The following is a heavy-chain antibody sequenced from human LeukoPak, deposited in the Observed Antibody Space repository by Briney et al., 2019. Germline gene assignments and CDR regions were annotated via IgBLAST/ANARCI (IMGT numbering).Heavy chain of an antibody. CDR3: ARAYNWNDKFDY. CDR2: INPSGGST. Sequence: ASVKVSCKASGGTFSSYAISWVRQAPGQGLVWMGIINPSGGSTSYAQKFQGRVTMTTDTSTSTVYMELSSLRSEDTAVYYCARAYNWNDKFDYWGQGTLVTVSS. V-gene: IGHV1-46*01. J-gene: IGHJ4*02. CDR1: GGTFSSYA. D-gene: IGHD1-20*01.